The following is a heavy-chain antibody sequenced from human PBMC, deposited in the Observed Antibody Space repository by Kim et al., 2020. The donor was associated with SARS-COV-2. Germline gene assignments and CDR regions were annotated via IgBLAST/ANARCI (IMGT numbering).Heavy chain of an antibody. D-gene: IGHD1-26*01. CDR2: IKQDGSEK. V-gene: IGHV3-7*01. CDR1: GFTFSSYW. CDR3: ARDSGSYGSSHFDY. Sequence: GGSLRLSCAASGFTFSSYWMSWVRQAPGKGLEWVANIKQDGSEKYYVDSVKGRFTISRDNAKNSLYLQMNSLRAEDTAVYYCARDSGSYGSSHFDYWGQGTLVTVSS. J-gene: IGHJ4*02.